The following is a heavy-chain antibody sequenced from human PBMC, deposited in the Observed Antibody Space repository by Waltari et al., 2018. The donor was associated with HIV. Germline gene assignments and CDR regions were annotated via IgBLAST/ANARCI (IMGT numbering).Heavy chain of an antibody. CDR3: ARDEGGGEYNDFWSGLDYYGMDV. CDR2: SNPIGGTT. Sequence: QLQLVQSGAEVKKPGASVKVSCKASGYTFTSYYIHWVRQAPGQGIEWMGISNPIGGTTRYAHTCQGRVTMTRDTSTRTVYMRRSRLRSEDTAVYYCARDEGGGEYNDFWSGLDYYGMDVWGQGTTVTVSS. J-gene: IGHJ6*02. D-gene: IGHD3-3*01. CDR1: GYTFTSYY. V-gene: IGHV1-46*01.